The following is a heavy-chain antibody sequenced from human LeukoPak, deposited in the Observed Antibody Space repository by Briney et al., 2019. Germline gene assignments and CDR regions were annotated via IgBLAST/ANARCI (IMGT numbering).Heavy chain of an antibody. V-gene: IGHV3-23*01. J-gene: IGHJ4*02. CDR3: AKSSYYDASGYYREYYFDY. CDR2: IIASGGRT. CDR1: GFTFSSNT. Sequence: GGSLRLSCAASGFTFSSNTMGWVRQAPGKGLEWVASIIASGGRTHYADSVRGRFTISRDNSKNTLYLQMNSLRDEDTAVYYCAKSSYYDASGYYREYYFDYRGQGTLVTVSS. D-gene: IGHD3-22*01.